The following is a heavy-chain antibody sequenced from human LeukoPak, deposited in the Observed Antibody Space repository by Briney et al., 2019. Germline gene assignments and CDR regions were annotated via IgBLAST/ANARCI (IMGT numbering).Heavy chain of an antibody. Sequence: PGGSLRLSCAASGFTFSSYWMSWVRQAPGKGLEWVANIKQDGSERYYVDSVKGRFTISRDNAKNTLYLQMNSLRAEDTAVYYCARAGDVAAFDYWGQGTLVTVSS. V-gene: IGHV3-7*01. CDR1: GFTFSSYW. CDR2: IKQDGSER. D-gene: IGHD2-21*01. J-gene: IGHJ4*02. CDR3: ARAGDVAAFDY.